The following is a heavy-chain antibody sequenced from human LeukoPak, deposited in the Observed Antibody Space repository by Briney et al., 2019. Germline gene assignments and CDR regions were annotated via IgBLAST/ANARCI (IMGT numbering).Heavy chain of an antibody. CDR3: AAADYYDSSGYYPYAFHI. D-gene: IGHD3-22*01. J-gene: IGHJ3*02. Sequence: SVKVSFKASGFTFTRSAMQWVRQARGQRLEWIGWIVVGSGNTNYAQTFQERVTITRDMSTSTAYMELSSLRSEDTAVYYCAAADYYDSSGYYPYAFHIWGQGTMVTVSS. V-gene: IGHV1-58*02. CDR1: GFTFTRSA. CDR2: IVVGSGNT.